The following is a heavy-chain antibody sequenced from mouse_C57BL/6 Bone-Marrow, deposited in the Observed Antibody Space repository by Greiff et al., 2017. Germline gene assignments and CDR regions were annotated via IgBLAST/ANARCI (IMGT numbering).Heavy chain of an antibody. J-gene: IGHJ4*01. V-gene: IGHV1-26*01. CDR1: GYTFTDYY. CDR3: ARDTTVVPYYYAMDY. Sequence: EVKLQQSGPELVKPGASVKISCKASGYTFTDYYMNWVKQSHGKSLEWIGDINPNNGGTSYNQKFKGKATLTVDKSSSTAYMELRSLTSEDSAVYYCARDTTVVPYYYAMDYWGQGTSVTVSS. D-gene: IGHD1-1*01. CDR2: INPNNGGT.